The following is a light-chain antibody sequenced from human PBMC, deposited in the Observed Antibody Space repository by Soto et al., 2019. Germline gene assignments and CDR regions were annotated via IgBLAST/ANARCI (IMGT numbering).Light chain of an antibody. CDR1: TSDVGSYNY. V-gene: IGLV2-11*01. CDR2: DVR. CDR3: CSYAGSYVWV. J-gene: IGLJ3*02. Sequence: QSALTQPRSVSGSPGQSVSISCTGTTSDVGSYNYVSWYQQHPGKAPRLMIYDVRKRPSRVPDRFSGSKSGNTASLTISGLRAEDEADYYCCSYAGSYVWVFGGGTKVTVL.